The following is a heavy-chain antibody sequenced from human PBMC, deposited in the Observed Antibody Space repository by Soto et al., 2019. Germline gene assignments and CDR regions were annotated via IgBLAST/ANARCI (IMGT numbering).Heavy chain of an antibody. Sequence: PSQTLSLTCAISGDSVSSNSAALNWIRQSPSGGLERLGRTYYRSKWYSVSAVSVKSRATIKPDTSKNQFSLQLNSVTPDDSAVYYCARLIGNSWLDSWGQGTLVTVSS. CDR2: TYYRSKWYS. D-gene: IGHD2-8*01. CDR1: GDSVSSNSAA. J-gene: IGHJ5*01. CDR3: ARLIGNSWLDS. V-gene: IGHV6-1*01.